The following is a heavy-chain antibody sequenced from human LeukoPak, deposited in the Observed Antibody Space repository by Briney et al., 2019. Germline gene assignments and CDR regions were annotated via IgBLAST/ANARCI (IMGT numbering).Heavy chain of an antibody. CDR3: ARDLYSRRMNYYGSGSYFAY. CDR1: GYTFTGYY. D-gene: IGHD3-10*01. CDR2: INPNSGGT. Sequence: GASVKVSCKASGYTFTGYYMHWVRQAPGQGLEWMGWINPNSGGTNYAQKFQGRVTMTRDTSTTTAYMELRSLRSDDTAVYYCARDLYSRRMNYYGSGSYFAYWGQGTLVTVSS. V-gene: IGHV1-2*02. J-gene: IGHJ4*02.